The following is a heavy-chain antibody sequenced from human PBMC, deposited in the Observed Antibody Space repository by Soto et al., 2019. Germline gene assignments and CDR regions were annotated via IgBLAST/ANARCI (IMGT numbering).Heavy chain of an antibody. D-gene: IGHD6-6*01. J-gene: IGHJ3*02. Sequence: ASVKVSCKASGYTFTSYGISWVRQAPGQGLKWMGWISAHNGNTNYAQKLQGRVTMTTDTSTSTAYMELRSLRSDDTAVYYCARVSPARRPGGAFDIWGQGTMVTVS. CDR1: GYTFTSYG. V-gene: IGHV1-18*04. CDR2: ISAHNGNT. CDR3: ARVSPARRPGGAFDI.